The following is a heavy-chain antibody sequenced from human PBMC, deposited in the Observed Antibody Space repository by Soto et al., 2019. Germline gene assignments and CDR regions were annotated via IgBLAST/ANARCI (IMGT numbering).Heavy chain of an antibody. J-gene: IGHJ6*03. D-gene: IGHD4-17*01. V-gene: IGHV4-34*01. Sequence: PXXTLSLPFAVYGGSFSGYYWGWILQPPGKGLEWIGEINHRGSTDYNTSLMSRVTISVDTSKNQFSLKLSSVTAAETAVYYCARGVQVTVNSYYYYMDVWGKGTTVTVSS. CDR2: INHRGST. CDR1: GGSFSGYY. CDR3: ARGVQVTVNSYYYYMDV.